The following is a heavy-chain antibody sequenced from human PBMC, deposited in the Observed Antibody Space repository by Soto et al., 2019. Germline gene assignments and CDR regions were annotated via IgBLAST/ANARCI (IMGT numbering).Heavy chain of an antibody. D-gene: IGHD3-22*01. Sequence: EVQLVESGGGLIQPGGSLRLSCAASGFTVSSNYMSWVRQAPGKGLEWVSVIYSGGSTYYADSVKGRFTISSDNSKNTLYLQMNSLRAEDTAVYYCARGSEIVVLDAFDIWGQGTMVTVSS. CDR1: GFTVSSNY. CDR2: IYSGGST. J-gene: IGHJ3*02. CDR3: ARGSEIVVLDAFDI. V-gene: IGHV3-53*01.